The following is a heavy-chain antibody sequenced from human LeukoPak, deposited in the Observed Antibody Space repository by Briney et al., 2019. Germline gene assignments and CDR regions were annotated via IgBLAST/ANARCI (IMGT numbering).Heavy chain of an antibody. CDR3: AREAY. V-gene: IGHV3-7*01. CDR1: GFTFSRYW. Sequence: PGGSLRLSCAASGFTFSRYWMSWVRQAPGKGLEWVASVEEDGSQKNYMDSVKGRFTTSRDNAKKSLVLEMNSLRVEDTAVYYCAREAYWGPGILVTVSS. J-gene: IGHJ4*02. CDR2: VEEDGSQK.